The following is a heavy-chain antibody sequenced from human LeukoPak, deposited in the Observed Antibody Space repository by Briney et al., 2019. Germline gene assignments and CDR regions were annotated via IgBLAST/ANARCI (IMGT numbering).Heavy chain of an antibody. CDR2: ISSNGGST. J-gene: IGHJ3*02. CDR3: ARVPGGHSGSYSRAFDI. D-gene: IGHD1-26*01. CDR1: GFTFSSYA. Sequence: GGSLRLSCAASGFTFSSYAMHWVRQAPRKGLEYVSAISSNGGSTYYANSVKDRFTISRDNSKNTLYLQMGSLRAEDTAVYYCARVPGGHSGSYSRAFDIWGQGTMVTVSS. V-gene: IGHV3-64*01.